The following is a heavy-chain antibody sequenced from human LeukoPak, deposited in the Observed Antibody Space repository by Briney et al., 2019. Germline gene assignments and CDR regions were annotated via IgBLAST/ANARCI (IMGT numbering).Heavy chain of an antibody. J-gene: IGHJ4*02. D-gene: IGHD3-3*01. CDR1: GYTFTGYY. CDR2: INPNSGGT. Sequence: ASVKVSCKASGYTFTGYYMHWVRQAPGQGLEWMGWINPNSGGTNYAQKFQGRVTMTRETSISTAYMELSRLRSDDTAVYYCARVNPYDFWSDLTYYFDYWGQGTLVTVSS. V-gene: IGHV1-2*02. CDR3: ARVNPYDFWSDLTYYFDY.